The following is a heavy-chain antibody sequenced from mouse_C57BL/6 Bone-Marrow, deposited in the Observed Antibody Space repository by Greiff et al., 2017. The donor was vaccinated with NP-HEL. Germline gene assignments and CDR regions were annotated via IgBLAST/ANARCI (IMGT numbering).Heavy chain of an antibody. D-gene: IGHD1-1*01. CDR1: GYTFTSYW. CDR2: IDPNSGST. CDR3: ARYYYGSRGWYFDV. J-gene: IGHJ1*03. V-gene: IGHV1-72*01. Sequence: VQLQQPGADLVKPGASVKLSCKASGYTFTSYWMHWVKQRPGRGLEWIGRIDPNSGSTKFNEKFKTKATLTVDKPSSTAYMQLSSLTSEDSAVYYCARYYYGSRGWYFDVWGTGTTVTVSS.